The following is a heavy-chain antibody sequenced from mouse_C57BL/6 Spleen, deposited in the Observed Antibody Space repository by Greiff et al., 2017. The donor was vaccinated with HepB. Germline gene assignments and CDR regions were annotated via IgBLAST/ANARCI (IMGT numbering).Heavy chain of an antibody. CDR2: ISGGGGNT. CDR1: GFTFSSYT. J-gene: IGHJ4*01. Sequence: EVMLVESGGGLVKPGGSLKLSCAASGFTFSSYTMSWVRQTPEKRLEWVATISGGGGNTYYPDSVKGRFTISRDNAKNTLYLQMSSLRSEDTALYYCARQRESAQAPYAMDYWGQGTSVTVSS. CDR3: ARQRESAQAPYAMDY. V-gene: IGHV5-9*01. D-gene: IGHD3-2*02.